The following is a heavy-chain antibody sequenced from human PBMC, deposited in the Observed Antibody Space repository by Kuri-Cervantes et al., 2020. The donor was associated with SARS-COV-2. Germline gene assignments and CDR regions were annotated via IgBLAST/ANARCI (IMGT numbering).Heavy chain of an antibody. CDR2: MYYSGST. J-gene: IGHJ4*02. V-gene: IGHV4-39*07. CDR1: GGSIRGSSYY. CDR3: ARYLQGAYRYYFDY. Sequence: SETLSLTCTVSGGSIRGSSYYWAWIRQPPGKGLEWIASMYYSGSTYYNPSLKSRVTISVDTSKHQFSLQLSSVTAADTAVYYCARYLQGAYRYYFDYWGQGTLVTVSS. D-gene: IGHD3-10*01.